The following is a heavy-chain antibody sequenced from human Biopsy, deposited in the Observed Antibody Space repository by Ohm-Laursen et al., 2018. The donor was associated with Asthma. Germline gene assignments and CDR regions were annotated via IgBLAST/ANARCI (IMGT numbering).Heavy chain of an antibody. CDR1: GYTFNSAG. Sequence: ASVKVSCKTSGYTFNSAGITWVRQAPGQGLAWLGWISVYNGNTKVAQKLQDRVTMITGTSTSTAYMELRSLRSDDTAVYFCARAVDYSHYYGIDVWGQGTTVTVS. CDR3: ARAVDYSHYYGIDV. CDR2: ISVYNGNT. J-gene: IGHJ6*02. D-gene: IGHD3-10*01. V-gene: IGHV1-18*01.